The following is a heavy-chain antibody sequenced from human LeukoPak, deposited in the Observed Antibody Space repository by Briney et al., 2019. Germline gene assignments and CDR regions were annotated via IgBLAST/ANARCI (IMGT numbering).Heavy chain of an antibody. CDR1: GFTVSSNY. V-gene: IGHV3-53*01. CDR2: IYSGGTT. CDR3: ARDLAAPYGNWFDP. J-gene: IGHJ5*02. Sequence: GGSLRLSCAASGFTVSSNYMSWVRQAPGKGLEWVSLIYSGGTTYYADPVKGRFTISRDNSKNTLYLQMNSLRAEDTAVYYCARDLAAPYGNWFDPWGQGTLVTVSS. D-gene: IGHD6-6*01.